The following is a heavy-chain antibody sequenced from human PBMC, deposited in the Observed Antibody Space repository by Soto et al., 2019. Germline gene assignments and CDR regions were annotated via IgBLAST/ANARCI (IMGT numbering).Heavy chain of an antibody. J-gene: IGHJ6*04. CDR1: CGSIISGGHY. CDR3: ARESGGYDSSTRYGLDV. CDR2: IYYSGST. V-gene: IGHV4-31*02. Sequence: VSCGSIISGGHYLTWIRQQPGKGLEWVGYIYYSGSTDYNPSLKSRVTISVDRSKNQFSLNLSSVTAADTAIYYCARESGGYDSSTRYGLDVWGKGTTVTVSS. D-gene: IGHD6-25*01.